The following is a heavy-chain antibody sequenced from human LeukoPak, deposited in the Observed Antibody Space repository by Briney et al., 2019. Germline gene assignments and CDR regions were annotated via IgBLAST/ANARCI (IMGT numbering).Heavy chain of an antibody. CDR2: INHSGST. J-gene: IGHJ4*02. V-gene: IGHV4-34*01. CDR3: ARHRTYYYGSRNH. D-gene: IGHD3-10*01. Sequence: SETLSLTCAVYGGSFSGYYWSWIRQPPGKGLEWIGEINHSGSTNYNPSLKSRVTISVDTSKNQFSLKLSSVTAADTAVYYCARHRTYYYGSRNHWGQGTLVTVSS. CDR1: GGSFSGYY.